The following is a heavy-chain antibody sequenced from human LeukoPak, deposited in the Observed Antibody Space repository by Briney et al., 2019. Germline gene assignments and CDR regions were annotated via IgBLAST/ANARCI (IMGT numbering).Heavy chain of an antibody. Sequence: GASVKVSCKASGGTFSSYAISWVRQAPGQGLEWMGGIIPIFGTTNYAQKFQGRVTITADESTSTAYMELSSLRSEYTAVYYCARDSVGDIIIHGIDIWGQGTMVTVSS. CDR1: GGTFSSYA. J-gene: IGHJ3*02. D-gene: IGHD3-3*01. CDR2: IIPIFGTT. V-gene: IGHV1-69*13. CDR3: ARDSVGDIIIHGIDI.